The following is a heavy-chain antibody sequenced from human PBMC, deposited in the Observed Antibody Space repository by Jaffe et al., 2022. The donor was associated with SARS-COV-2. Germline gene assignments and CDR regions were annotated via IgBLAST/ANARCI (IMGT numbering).Heavy chain of an antibody. CDR2: INAGNGNT. V-gene: IGHV1-3*01. Sequence: QVQLVQSGAEVKKPGASVKVSCKASGYTFTSYAMHWVRQAPGQRLEWMGWINAGNGNTKYSQKFQGRVTITRDTSASTAYMELSSLRSEDTAVYYCAREVLPYYDFWSGYSNAFDIWGQGTMVTVSS. J-gene: IGHJ3*02. CDR1: GYTFTSYA. CDR3: AREVLPYYDFWSGYSNAFDI. D-gene: IGHD3-3*01.